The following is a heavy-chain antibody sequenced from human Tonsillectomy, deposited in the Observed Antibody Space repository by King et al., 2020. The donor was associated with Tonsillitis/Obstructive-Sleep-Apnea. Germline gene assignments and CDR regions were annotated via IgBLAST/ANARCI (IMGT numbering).Heavy chain of an antibody. CDR1: GFTFSRNG. D-gene: IGHD3/OR15-3a*01. V-gene: IGHV3-30*18. Sequence: VQLVESGGGVVQPGRSLRLSCAASGFTFSRNGMHWVRQAPGKGLEWVAVISYDGSNKYYADSVKGRFTISRDNSKNTLYLQMNSLRAEDTAVYYCAKEIWGDLWTLDPWGQGTLVTVSS. J-gene: IGHJ5*02. CDR3: AKEIWGDLWTLDP. CDR2: ISYDGSNK.